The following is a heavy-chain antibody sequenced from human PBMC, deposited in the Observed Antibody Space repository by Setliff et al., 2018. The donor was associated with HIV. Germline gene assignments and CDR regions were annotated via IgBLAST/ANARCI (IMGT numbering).Heavy chain of an antibody. CDR2: ISNYNGNT. D-gene: IGHD1-26*01. CDR3: ARASGGNSVENGFDI. CDR1: DYTFTNYG. J-gene: IGHJ3*02. V-gene: IGHV1-18*01. Sequence: ASVKVSCKTSDYTFTNYGIYWVRQAPGQGLEWMGWISNYNGNTNYAQKFHGRVTMTTDTSTRTAYMEMRGLIYDDTAVYYCARASGGNSVENGFDIWGQGTMVTVSS.